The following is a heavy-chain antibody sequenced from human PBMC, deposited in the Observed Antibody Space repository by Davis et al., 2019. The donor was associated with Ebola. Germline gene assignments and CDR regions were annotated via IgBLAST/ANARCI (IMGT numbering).Heavy chain of an antibody. CDR1: GGSISGYY. D-gene: IGHD6-19*01. CDR3: ARGVWLGDNWFDP. Sequence: PSETLSLTCTVPGGSISGYYWSWIRQPAGKRLEFIGRIYPSGSTNYKPSLKGRVTMSIDTSNNQFSLKVNSVTAADTAIYYCARGVWLGDNWFDPWGQGIPVTVSS. CDR2: IYPSGST. V-gene: IGHV4-4*07. J-gene: IGHJ5*02.